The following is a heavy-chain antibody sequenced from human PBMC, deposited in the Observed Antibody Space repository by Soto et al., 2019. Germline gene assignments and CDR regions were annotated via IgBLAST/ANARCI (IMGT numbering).Heavy chain of an antibody. Sequence: GGSLRLSCAASGFTFSSYSMNWVRQAPGKGLEWVSIITITGFIDYADSVKGRFTISRDNAKSSLYLQMNSLRAEDTAVYYCAKDAPRRDGWYYLDHWGQGALVTVSS. D-gene: IGHD6-19*01. CDR1: GFTFSSYS. J-gene: IGHJ4*02. CDR3: AKDAPRRDGWYYLDH. V-gene: IGHV3-21*04. CDR2: IITITGFI.